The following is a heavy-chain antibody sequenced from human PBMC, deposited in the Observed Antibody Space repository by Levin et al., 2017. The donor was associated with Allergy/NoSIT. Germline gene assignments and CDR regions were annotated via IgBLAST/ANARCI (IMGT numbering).Heavy chain of an antibody. CDR2: INSDGSST. CDR1: GFTFSSYW. CDR3: ARARGYSYGDY. V-gene: IGHV3-74*03. J-gene: IGHJ4*02. Sequence: LSLTCAASGFTFSSYWMHWVRQAPGKGLVWVSRINSDGSSTTYADSVKGRFTISRDNAKNTLYLQMNSLRVEDTAVYYCARARGYSYGDYWGQGTLVTVSS. D-gene: IGHD5-12*01.